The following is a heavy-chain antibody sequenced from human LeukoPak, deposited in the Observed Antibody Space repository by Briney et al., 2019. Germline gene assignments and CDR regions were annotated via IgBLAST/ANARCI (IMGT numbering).Heavy chain of an antibody. CDR1: GFTFSSYS. D-gene: IGHD3-22*01. Sequence: PGGSLRLSCAASGFTFSSYSMNWVRQAPGKGLEWVSSISSSSSYIYYADSVKGRFTISRDNAKNSLYLQMNSLRAEGTAVYYCARDFRYYYDSSGYHDYWGQGTLVTVSS. CDR2: ISSSSSYI. J-gene: IGHJ4*02. V-gene: IGHV3-21*01. CDR3: ARDFRYYYDSSGYHDY.